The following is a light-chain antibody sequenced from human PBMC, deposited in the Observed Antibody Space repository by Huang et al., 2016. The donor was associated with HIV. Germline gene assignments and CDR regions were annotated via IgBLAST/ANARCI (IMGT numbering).Light chain of an antibody. J-gene: IGKJ4*01. CDR3: QQRSSWPRVT. Sequence: EIVLTQSPATLSLSPGERATLSCRASKRVSSFLAWYQQKAGQAPRPLIYDASNRAIDIPARFSGSGSGTEFTLTISSLEPEDFAVYYCQQRSSWPRVTFGGGTKVELK. V-gene: IGKV3-11*01. CDR2: DAS. CDR1: KRVSSF.